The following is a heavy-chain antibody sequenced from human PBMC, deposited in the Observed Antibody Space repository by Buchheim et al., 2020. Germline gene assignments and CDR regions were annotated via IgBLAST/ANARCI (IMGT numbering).Heavy chain of an antibody. D-gene: IGHD1-14*01. J-gene: IGHJ4*02. CDR1: GFTFSSYG. V-gene: IGHV3-30*03. CDR2: ISYDGSNK. CDR3: ARGARYLDF. Sequence: QVQLVESGGGVVQPGRSLRLSCAASGFTFSSYGMHWVRQAPGKGLEWVAVISYDGSNKYYADSVKGRFTISRDNSKNTLYLQMNSPRAEDTAVYYCARGARYLDFWGQGT.